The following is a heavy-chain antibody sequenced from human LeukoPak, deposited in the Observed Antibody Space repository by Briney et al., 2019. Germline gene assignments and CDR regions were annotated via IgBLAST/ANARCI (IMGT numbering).Heavy chain of an antibody. D-gene: IGHD3-3*01. J-gene: IGHJ4*02. Sequence: PGGSLRLSCAASGFTFSNYAMHWVRQAPGKGLEYVSAISSNGGSTYYANSVKGRFTISRGNSKNTLYLQVSSLRVEDTAVYYCVMGWNFDYWGQGTLVTDSS. CDR3: VMGWNFDY. CDR1: GFTFSNYA. CDR2: ISSNGGST. V-gene: IGHV3-64*01.